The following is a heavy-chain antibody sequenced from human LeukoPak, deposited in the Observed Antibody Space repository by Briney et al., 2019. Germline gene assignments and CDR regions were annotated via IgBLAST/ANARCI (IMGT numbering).Heavy chain of an antibody. CDR1: GYTLTELS. D-gene: IGHD3-22*01. Sequence: GASVKVSCKVSGYTLTELSMHWVRQAPGKGLEWMGGFDPEDGETIYAQKFQGRVTMTEDTSTDTAYMELSSLRSEDTAVYYCATNFHTYYYDSSGLVFDYWGQGTLVTVSS. V-gene: IGHV1-24*01. J-gene: IGHJ4*02. CDR3: ATNFHTYYYDSSGLVFDY. CDR2: FDPEDGET.